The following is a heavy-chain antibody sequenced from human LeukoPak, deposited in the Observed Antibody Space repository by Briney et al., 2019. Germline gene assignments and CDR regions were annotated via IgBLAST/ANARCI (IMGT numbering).Heavy chain of an antibody. V-gene: IGHV3-43*02. CDR2: ISGDGGST. CDR3: AKDGLHCTNGVCYSAIIDY. J-gene: IGHJ4*02. D-gene: IGHD2-8*01. CDR1: GFTFYDYA. Sequence: GGSLRLSCAPSGFTFYDYAMHWVRQAPGKGLEWVCLISGDGGSTYYADSVKGRFTISRDNSRNSLYLQMNNLRTEDTALYYCAKDGLHCTNGVCYSAIIDYWGQGTLVTVSS.